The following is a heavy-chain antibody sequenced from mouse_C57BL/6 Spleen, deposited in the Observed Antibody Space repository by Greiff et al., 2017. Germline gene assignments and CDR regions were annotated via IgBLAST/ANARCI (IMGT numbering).Heavy chain of an antibody. CDR1: GYTFTDSN. Sequence: DVQLQQSGPELVKPGASVKIPCKASGYTFTDSNMDWVKQSHGKSLEWIGDINPNNGGTIYNQKFKGKATLTVDKSSSTAYMELRSLTSEDTAVYYCARSENYGSSYFDYWGQGTTLTVSS. D-gene: IGHD1-1*01. CDR3: ARSENYGSSYFDY. J-gene: IGHJ2*01. CDR2: INPNNGGT. V-gene: IGHV1-18*01.